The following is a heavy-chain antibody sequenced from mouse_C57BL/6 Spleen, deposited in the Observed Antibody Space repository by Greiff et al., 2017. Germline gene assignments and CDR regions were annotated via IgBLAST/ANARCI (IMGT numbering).Heavy chain of an antibody. D-gene: IGHD4-1*02. V-gene: IGHV1-69*01. CDR3: ATSTWAIDY. J-gene: IGHJ2*01. CDR1: GYTFTSYW. Sequence: QVQLQQPGAELVMPGASVKLSCKASGYTFTSYWMHWVKQRPGQGLEWIGEIDPSDSYTNYNQKFKGKSTLTVDKSSSTAYMQLSSLTSEDSAVYYCATSTWAIDYWGQGTALTVSS. CDR2: IDPSDSYT.